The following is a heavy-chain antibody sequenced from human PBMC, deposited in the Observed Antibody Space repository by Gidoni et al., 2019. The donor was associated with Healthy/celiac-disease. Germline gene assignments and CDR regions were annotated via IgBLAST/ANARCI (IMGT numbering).Heavy chain of an antibody. D-gene: IGHD6-13*01. V-gene: IGHV4-59*01. CDR2: IYYSGST. Sequence: QVQLQESGPGLVKPSETLSLTCTVSGGSISSYYWSWIRQPPGKGLEWIGYIYYSGSTNYNPSLKSRVTISVDTSKNQFSLKLSSVTAADTAVYYCARGGSSSPPFGYWGQGTLVTVSS. CDR1: GGSISSYY. J-gene: IGHJ4*02. CDR3: ARGGSSSPPFGY.